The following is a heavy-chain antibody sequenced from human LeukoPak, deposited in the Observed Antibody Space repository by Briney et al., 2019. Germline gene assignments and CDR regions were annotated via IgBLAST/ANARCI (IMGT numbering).Heavy chain of an antibody. CDR2: IFSNDEK. J-gene: IGHJ4*02. V-gene: IGHV2-26*01. D-gene: IGHD3-16*01. CDR3: ARITLGGYFDY. Sequence: SGPTLVNPTETLTLTCTVSGFSLSNARVGVGWIRQPPGKALEWLAYIFSNDEKSYSTSLKSRLTISKDTSTSQVVLTMTNMDPVDTATYYCARITLGGYFDYWGQGTLVTASS. CDR1: GFSLSNARVG.